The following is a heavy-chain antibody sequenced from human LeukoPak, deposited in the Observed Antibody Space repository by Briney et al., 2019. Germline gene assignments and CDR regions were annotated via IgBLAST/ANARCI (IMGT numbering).Heavy chain of an antibody. Sequence: GGSLRLSCVASGFTFSSYSMNWVRQAPGKGLEWVSTITGSGGSTSYADSVKGRFTISRDNSKNTLFLQMNSLRAEDTAVYYCAKIYCSSASCYFDYWGQGTLVTVSS. V-gene: IGHV3-23*01. D-gene: IGHD2-2*01. CDR1: GFTFSSYS. CDR2: ITGSGGST. J-gene: IGHJ4*02. CDR3: AKIYCSSASCYFDY.